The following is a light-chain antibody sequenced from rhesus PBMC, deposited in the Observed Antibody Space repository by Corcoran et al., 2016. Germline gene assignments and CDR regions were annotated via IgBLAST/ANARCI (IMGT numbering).Light chain of an antibody. CDR1: QGISNN. V-gene: IGKV1-25*01. Sequence: DIQMTQSPSSLSASVGDRVTITCRASQGISNNLAWYQQKPGKVPKLLIYKASTLQSGVPSRFSGNGSRTDFTLTSSSLQTEDFATYYCQHGYGILYSFGQGTKVEIK. CDR3: QHGYGILYS. J-gene: IGKJ2*01. CDR2: KAS.